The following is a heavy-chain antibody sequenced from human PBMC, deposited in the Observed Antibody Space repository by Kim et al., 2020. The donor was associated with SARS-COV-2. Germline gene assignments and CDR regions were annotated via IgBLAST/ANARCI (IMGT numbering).Heavy chain of an antibody. CDR1: GGTFSSYA. CDR2: IIPIFGTA. D-gene: IGHD3-10*01. J-gene: IGHJ6*02. CDR3: ATYGSGSYLGYYYGMDV. Sequence: SVKVSCKASGGTFSSYAISWVRQAPGQGLEWMGGIIPIFGTANYAQKFQGRVTITADESTSTAYMELSSLRSEDTAVYYCATYGSGSYLGYYYGMDVWGQGTTVTVSS. V-gene: IGHV1-69*13.